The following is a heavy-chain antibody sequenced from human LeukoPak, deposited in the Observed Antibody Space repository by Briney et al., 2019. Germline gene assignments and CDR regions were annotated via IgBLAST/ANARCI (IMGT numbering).Heavy chain of an antibody. CDR1: GYTFTSYY. CDR3: AKPRALAVAGLLFDY. D-gene: IGHD6-19*01. Sequence: ASVKVSCKASGYTFTSYYMHWVRQAPGQGLEWMGIINPSGGSTSYAQKFQGRVTMTRDTSTSTVYMELSSLRSEDTAVYYCAKPRALAVAGLLFDYWGQGTLVTVSS. V-gene: IGHV1-46*01. J-gene: IGHJ4*02. CDR2: INPSGGST.